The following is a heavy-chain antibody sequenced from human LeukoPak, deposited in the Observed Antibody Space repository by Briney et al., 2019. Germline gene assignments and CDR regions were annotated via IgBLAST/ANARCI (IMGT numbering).Heavy chain of an antibody. CDR2: ISAYNGNT. D-gene: IGHD3-22*01. V-gene: IGHV1-18*01. Sequence: GASVKVSCKASGYTFTSYGISWVRQAPGQGLEWMGWISAYNGNTNYAQKLQGRVTMTTDTSTSTAYMELRSLRSDDTAVYYCASSRGGYYPNYFDYWGQGTLVTVSS. CDR1: GYTFTSYG. CDR3: ASSRGGYYPNYFDY. J-gene: IGHJ4*02.